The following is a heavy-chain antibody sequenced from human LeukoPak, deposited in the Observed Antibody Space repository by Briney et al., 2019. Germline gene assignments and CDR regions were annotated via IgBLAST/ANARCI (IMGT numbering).Heavy chain of an antibody. CDR1: GGSISSGGYS. Sequence: SETLSLTCAVSGGSISSGGYSWSWIRQPPGKGLERIGYIYHSGSTYYNPSLKSRVTISVDTSKNQFSLKLSSVTAADTAVYYCVRQPGYYDSSGNPWFDPWGQGTLVTVSS. J-gene: IGHJ5*02. V-gene: IGHV4-30-2*01. D-gene: IGHD3-22*01. CDR3: VRQPGYYDSSGNPWFDP. CDR2: IYHSGST.